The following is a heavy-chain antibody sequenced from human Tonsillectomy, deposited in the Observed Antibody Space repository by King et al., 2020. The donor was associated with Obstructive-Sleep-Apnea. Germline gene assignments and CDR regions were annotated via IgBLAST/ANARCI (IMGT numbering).Heavy chain of an antibody. CDR1: GYTFTSYG. V-gene: IGHV1-18*04. D-gene: IGHD3-3*01. Sequence: QLVQSGAEVKKPGASVKVSCKASGYTFTSYGISWVRQAPGQGLEWMGWISAYNGNTNYAKKLQGRVTMTTDTSTSTAYMELRSLRSDDTAVYYCARDMDRFLEWLHHYYYGMDVWGQGTTVTVSS. CDR3: ARDMDRFLEWLHHYYYGMDV. J-gene: IGHJ6*02. CDR2: ISAYNGNT.